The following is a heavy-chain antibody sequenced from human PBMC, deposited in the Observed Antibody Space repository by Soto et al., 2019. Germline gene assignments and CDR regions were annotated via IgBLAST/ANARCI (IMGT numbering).Heavy chain of an antibody. CDR3: ARDVGYHYDGSPSGQFDF. Sequence: SETLSLTCVVSGNSISTTNWWSWVRQSPGKGLEWIGEIYHSGSTNYNPSLKSRVTISVDKSKNQFSLKLSSVTAADTAVYYCARDVGYHYDGSPSGQFDFWGQGTLVTVSS. CDR2: IYHSGST. J-gene: IGHJ4*02. V-gene: IGHV4-4*02. D-gene: IGHD3-22*01. CDR1: GNSISTTNW.